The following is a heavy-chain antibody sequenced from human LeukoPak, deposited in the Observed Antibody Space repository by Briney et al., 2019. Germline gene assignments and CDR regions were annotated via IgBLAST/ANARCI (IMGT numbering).Heavy chain of an antibody. CDR1: GFTFSSYA. CDR3: ATDRGWYFDD. J-gene: IGHJ4*02. Sequence: PEGSLRLSCAASGFTFSSYAMSWVRQAPGKGLEWVSAISGSGGSTYYADSVKGRFTISRDNSKNTLYLQMNSLRDEDTAVFYCATDRGWYFDDWGQGTLVTVAS. V-gene: IGHV3-23*01. CDR2: ISGSGGST. D-gene: IGHD6-19*01.